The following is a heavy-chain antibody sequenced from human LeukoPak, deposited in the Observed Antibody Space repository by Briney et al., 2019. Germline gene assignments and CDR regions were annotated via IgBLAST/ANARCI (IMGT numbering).Heavy chain of an antibody. D-gene: IGHD3-16*01. J-gene: IGHJ4*02. CDR2: VKNRGDGRTT. CDR1: TFTKAW. CDR3: TTEYYGGLDY. Sequence: GGSLRLSCVVSTFTKAWMNWVRQAPGKGLEWVGRVKNRGDGRTTDYAAPVKGRFTISRDDSKRTVYLQMNSPKTEGTAVYFCTTEYYGGLDYWGQGTLVTVSS. V-gene: IGHV3-15*07.